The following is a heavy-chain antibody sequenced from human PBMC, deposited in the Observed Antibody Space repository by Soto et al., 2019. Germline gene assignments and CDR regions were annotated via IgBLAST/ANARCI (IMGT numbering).Heavy chain of an antibody. Sequence: GGSLRLSCAASGFTFSSYGMHCVRQDPGKGLEWVAVIWYDGSNKYYADSVKGRFTISRDNSKNTLYLQMNSLRAEDTAVYYCARRRITIFGVATGAFDIWGQGTMVT. CDR2: IWYDGSNK. CDR1: GFTFSSYG. D-gene: IGHD3-3*01. CDR3: ARRRITIFGVATGAFDI. V-gene: IGHV3-33*01. J-gene: IGHJ3*02.